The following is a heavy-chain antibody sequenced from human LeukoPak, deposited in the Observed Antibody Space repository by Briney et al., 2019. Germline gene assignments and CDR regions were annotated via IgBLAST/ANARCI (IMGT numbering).Heavy chain of an antibody. CDR2: TYYRSKWYN. J-gene: IGHJ6*02. D-gene: IGHD1-26*01. CDR1: GDSVSSNSAA. V-gene: IGHV6-1*01. CDR3: ARGHFVGATGYCYYGMDV. Sequence: SQTLSLTCAISGDSVSSNSAAWNWIRQSPSRGLEWLGRTYYRSKWYNDYAVSVKSRITINPDTSKNQFSLQLNSVTPEDTAVYYCARGHFVGATGYCYYGMDVWGQGTTVTVSS.